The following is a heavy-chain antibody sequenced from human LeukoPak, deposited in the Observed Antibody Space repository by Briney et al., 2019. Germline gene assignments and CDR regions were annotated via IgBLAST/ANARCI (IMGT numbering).Heavy chain of an antibody. CDR3: IDGYNFIFRF. CDR2: INHSGST. J-gene: IGHJ4*02. CDR1: GGSFSGYY. D-gene: IGHD5-24*01. V-gene: IGHV4-34*01. Sequence: SETLSLTCAVYGGSFSGYYWSWIRQPPGKGLEWIGEINHSGSTNYNPSLKSRATISVDTSKNQFSLKLSSVTAADTAVYYCIDGYNFIFRFWGQGTLVTVSS.